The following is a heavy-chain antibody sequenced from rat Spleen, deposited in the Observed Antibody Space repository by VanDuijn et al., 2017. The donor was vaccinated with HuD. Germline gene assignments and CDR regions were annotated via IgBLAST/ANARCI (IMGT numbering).Heavy chain of an antibody. CDR2: IQNGGNT. D-gene: IGHD1-11*01. CDR1: GFSLTSYH. CDR3: IRDSRVDYGGYYWYFDF. J-gene: IGHJ1*01. Sequence: QVQLKESGPGLVQPSQTLSLTCTVSGFSLTSYHVSWVRQPPGKGLEWMGRIQNGGNTDYNSALKSRLSISRDTSKNQVFLKMNSLQSEDTTTYYCIRDSRVDYGGYYWYFDFWGPGTMVTVSS. V-gene: IGHV2S1*01.